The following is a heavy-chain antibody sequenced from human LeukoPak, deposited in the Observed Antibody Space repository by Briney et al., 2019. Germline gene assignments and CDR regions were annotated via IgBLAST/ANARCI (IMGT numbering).Heavy chain of an antibody. D-gene: IGHD6-19*01. CDR2: TWYDGSDK. Sequence: GGSLRLSCVASGFNFRSYGMHWVRQAPGKGLEWVAITWYDGSDKYYADSVKGRFTISRDNSRNTLYLQMNSLRAEDTAVYYCARDLGSSGFFDYWGQGTLVTVSP. J-gene: IGHJ4*02. CDR1: GFNFRSYG. V-gene: IGHV3-33*01. CDR3: ARDLGSSGFFDY.